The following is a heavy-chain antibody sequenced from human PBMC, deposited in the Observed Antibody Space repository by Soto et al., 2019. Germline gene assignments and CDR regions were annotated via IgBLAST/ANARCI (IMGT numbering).Heavy chain of an antibody. CDR2: IIPIFGTA. D-gene: IGHD6-6*01. CDR1: GGTFSSYA. Sequence: SVKVSCKASGGTFSSYAISWVRQAPGQGLEWMGGIIPIFGTANYAQKFQGRVTITADESTSTAYMELSSLRSEDTAVYYCAGRFLGQLVSYYGMDVWGQGTTVTVSS. CDR3: AGRFLGQLVSYYGMDV. J-gene: IGHJ6*02. V-gene: IGHV1-69*13.